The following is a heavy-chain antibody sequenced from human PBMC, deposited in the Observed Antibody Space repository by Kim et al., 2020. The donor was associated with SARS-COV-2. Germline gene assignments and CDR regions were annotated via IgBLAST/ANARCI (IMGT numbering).Heavy chain of an antibody. Sequence: GGSLRLSCAASGFTFSNFWMNWVRQAPGKGLEWVANIKKDGTEKNYVDAVKGRFTISRDNTKKSLYLQMDSMRAEDTAVYYCARDSISYGSGSVDFWGQGALVTVSS. D-gene: IGHD3-10*01. CDR1: GFTFSNFW. CDR2: IKKDGTEK. V-gene: IGHV3-7*03. J-gene: IGHJ4*02. CDR3: ARDSISYGSGSVDF.